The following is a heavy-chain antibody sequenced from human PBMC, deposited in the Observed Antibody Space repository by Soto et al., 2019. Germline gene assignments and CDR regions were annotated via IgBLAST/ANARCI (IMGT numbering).Heavy chain of an antibody. CDR2: INGDGTST. J-gene: IGHJ6*02. CDR1: GFTFNSFW. Sequence: GGSLRLSCAASGFTFNSFWMHWVRQAPGEGLVWVSRINGDGTSTNYADSVKGRFTISRDNARNTLYLQMNSLRAEDTALYFCARGGGAVMKYGLDVWGQGTTVTVSS. CDR3: ARGGGAVMKYGLDV. D-gene: IGHD2-21*01. V-gene: IGHV3-74*01.